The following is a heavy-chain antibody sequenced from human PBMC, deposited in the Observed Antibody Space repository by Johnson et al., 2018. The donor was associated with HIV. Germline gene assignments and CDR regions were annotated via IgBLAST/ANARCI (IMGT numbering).Heavy chain of an antibody. D-gene: IGHD2-2*01. CDR3: ARELLDRTSTACSPGAFDI. CDR2: IGTAGDT. V-gene: IGHV3-13*01. J-gene: IGHJ3*02. CDR1: GFTFSSYD. Sequence: VQLVESGGGLVQSGGSLRLSCAASGFTFSSYDMHWVRQATGKGLEWVSAIGTAGDTYYPGSVKGRFTISRDNSTNTLYLQTSSLRSEDTALDYCARELLDRTSTACSPGAFDIWGQGTLVTVSS.